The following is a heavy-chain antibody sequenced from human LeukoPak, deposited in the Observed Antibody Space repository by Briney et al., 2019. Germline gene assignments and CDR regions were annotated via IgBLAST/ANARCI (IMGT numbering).Heavy chain of an antibody. D-gene: IGHD5-12*01. CDR3: AKDSGATPYYFDY. V-gene: IGHV3-23*01. Sequence: PGGSLRLSCAASGFPFSTNDMTWVRQAPGKGLEWVSSISANGRSTYYADSVKGRFTISRDNSKNTLYLQMNSLRAEDTAVYYCAKDSGATPYYFDYWGQGTLVTVSS. CDR1: GFPFSTND. CDR2: ISANGRST. J-gene: IGHJ4*02.